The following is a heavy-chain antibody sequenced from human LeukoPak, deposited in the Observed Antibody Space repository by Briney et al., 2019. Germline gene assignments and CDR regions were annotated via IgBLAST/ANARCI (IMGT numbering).Heavy chain of an antibody. D-gene: IGHD2-15*01. CDR3: ASSYCSGGSCYSGY. CDR1: GASISSYY. CDR2: IYYSGSS. V-gene: IGHV4-59*01. J-gene: IGHJ4*02. Sequence: SETLSLTCTVSGASISSYYWSWVRQPPGKGLEWIGYIYYSGSSNYNPSLKSRVTISVDTSKNQFSLKLSSVTAADTAVYYCASSYCSGGSCYSGYWGQGTLVAVSS.